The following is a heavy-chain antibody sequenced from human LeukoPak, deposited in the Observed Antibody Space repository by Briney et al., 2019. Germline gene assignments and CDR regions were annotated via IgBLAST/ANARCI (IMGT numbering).Heavy chain of an antibody. CDR2: IYYSGST. D-gene: IGHD2-15*01. V-gene: IGHV4-39*01. Sequence: SETLSLTCTVSGGSISSSSYYWGWIRQPPGKGLEWIGSIYYSGSTYYNPSLKSRVTISVDTSKNQFSLKLSSVTAADTAVYYCARHLHCSGGSCYSYYYYYMDVWGKGTTVTISS. CDR1: GGSISSSSYY. CDR3: ARHLHCSGGSCYSYYYYYMDV. J-gene: IGHJ6*03.